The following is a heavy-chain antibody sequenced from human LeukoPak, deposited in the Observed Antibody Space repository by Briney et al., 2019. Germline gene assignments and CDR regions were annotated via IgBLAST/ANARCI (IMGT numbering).Heavy chain of an antibody. V-gene: IGHV3-48*03. J-gene: IGHJ4*02. CDR3: ASLTDIEAGAVRY. CDR2: ISSSGSTI. D-gene: IGHD1-26*01. CDR1: GFTFSSYE. Sequence: GGSLRLSCAASGFTFSSYEMNWVRQASGKGLEWVSYISSSGSTIYYADSVKGRFTISGDNAKNSLYLQMNSLRAEDTAVYYCASLTDIEAGAVRYWGQGTLVTVSS.